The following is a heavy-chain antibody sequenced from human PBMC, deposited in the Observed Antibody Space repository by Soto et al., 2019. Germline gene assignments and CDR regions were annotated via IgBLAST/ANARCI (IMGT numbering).Heavy chain of an antibody. CDR1: GFTFSSYG. CDR2: IWYDGSNK. D-gene: IGHD2-15*01. J-gene: IGHJ4*02. Sequence: QMQLVESGGGVVQPGRSLRLSCAASGFTFSSYGMHWVRQAPGKGLEWVAVIWYDGSNKYYADSVKGRFTISRDNSKNTLNLHMNSLRAEDTAVYYCARDGGYYFDYWGQGTLVTVSS. V-gene: IGHV3-33*01. CDR3: ARDGGYYFDY.